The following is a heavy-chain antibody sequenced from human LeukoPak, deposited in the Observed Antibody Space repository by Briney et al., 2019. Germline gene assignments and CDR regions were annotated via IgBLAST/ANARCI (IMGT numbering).Heavy chain of an antibody. D-gene: IGHD3-10*02. Sequence: PSETLSLTCTVSGGSISSSYYWGWIRQPPGKGLEWIGYIYYSGSTNYNPSLKSRVTISVDTSKNQFSLKLSSVTAADTAVYYCARGRKRSEYHYGRGYYGMDVWGQGTTVTVSS. CDR2: IYYSGST. CDR3: ARGRKRSEYHYGRGYYGMDV. V-gene: IGHV4-61*05. CDR1: GGSISSSYY. J-gene: IGHJ6*02.